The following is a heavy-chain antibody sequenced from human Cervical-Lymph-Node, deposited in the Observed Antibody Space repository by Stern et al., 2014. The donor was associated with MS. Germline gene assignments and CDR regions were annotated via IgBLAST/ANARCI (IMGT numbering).Heavy chain of an antibody. D-gene: IGHD3-22*01. CDR2: IYYSGSP. CDR1: GDSISSGCYY. V-gene: IGHV4-31*03. CDR3: ARLRYYDSSGNFDY. Sequence: QLQLQESGPGLEKPSQTLSLTCTVSGDSISSGCYYWSWIRQQPGQGLEWIGYIYYSGSPYYNPSLKSRVTISVDTSKNQFSLKLSSVTAADTAVYYCARLRYYDSSGNFDYWGQGTLVTVSS. J-gene: IGHJ4*02.